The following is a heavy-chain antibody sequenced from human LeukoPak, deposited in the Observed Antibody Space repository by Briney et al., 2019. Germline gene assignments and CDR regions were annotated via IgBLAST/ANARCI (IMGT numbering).Heavy chain of an antibody. D-gene: IGHD5-24*01. J-gene: IGHJ4*02. V-gene: IGHV3-11*01. CDR1: GFTFSDYY. CDR2: ISSSGSTI. Sequence: GGSLRLSCAASGFTFSDYYMGWIRQAPGKGLEWVSYISSSGSTIYYADSVKGRFTISRDNAKNSPYLQMNSLRAEDTAVYYCARDPPGYRDFDYWGQGTLVTVSS. CDR3: ARDPPGYRDFDY.